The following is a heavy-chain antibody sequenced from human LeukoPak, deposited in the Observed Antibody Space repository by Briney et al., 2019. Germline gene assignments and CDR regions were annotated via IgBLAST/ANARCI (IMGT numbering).Heavy chain of an antibody. J-gene: IGHJ4*02. D-gene: IGHD3-3*01. CDR3: ARAPWGRSDFWSGHPYYFDY. Sequence: SETLSLTCTVSGGSIGSYYWSWIRQPPGKGLGWIGYIYYSGSTNHNPSLKSRVTISVDTSKNQFSLKLSSVTAADTAVYYCARAPWGRSDFWSGHPYYFDYWGQGTLVTVSS. V-gene: IGHV4-59*01. CDR2: IYYSGST. CDR1: GGSIGSYY.